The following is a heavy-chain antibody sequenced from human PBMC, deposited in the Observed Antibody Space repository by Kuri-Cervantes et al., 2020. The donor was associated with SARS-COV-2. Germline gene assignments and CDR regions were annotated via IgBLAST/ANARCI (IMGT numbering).Heavy chain of an antibody. D-gene: IGHD3-10*01. CDR2: INHSGST. Sequence: ESLKISCAVYGGSFSGYYWSWIRQPPGKGLEWIGEINHSGSTNYNPSLKSRVTISVDTSKNQFSLKLSSVTAADTAVYYCAHIVPKTMEFDYWGQGTLVTVSS. J-gene: IGHJ4*02. CDR3: AHIVPKTMEFDY. CDR1: GGSFSGYY. V-gene: IGHV4-34*01.